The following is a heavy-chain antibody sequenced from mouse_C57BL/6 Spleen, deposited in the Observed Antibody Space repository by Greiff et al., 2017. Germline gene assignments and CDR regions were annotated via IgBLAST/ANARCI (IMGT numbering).Heavy chain of an antibody. Sequence: VQLQQSGPELVKPGASVKISCKASGYAFSSSWMNWVKQRPGQGLEWIGRIYPGDGDTNYNGKFKGKATLTADKSSSTAYLQLSSLTSETTAVYFCARSSYYDYSYFDYWGQGTTLTVSS. V-gene: IGHV1-82*01. CDR3: ARSSYYDYSYFDY. CDR1: GYAFSSSW. CDR2: IYPGDGDT. D-gene: IGHD2-4*01. J-gene: IGHJ2*01.